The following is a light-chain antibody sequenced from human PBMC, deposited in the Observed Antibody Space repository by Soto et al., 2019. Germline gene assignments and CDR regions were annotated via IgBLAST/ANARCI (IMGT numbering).Light chain of an antibody. Sequence: QSVLTQPASVYGSPGQSITISCTGTSSDVGGYNYVSWYQQHPGKAPKLMIYDVSNRPSGVSNRFSGSKSSNTASLTISGLQAEDEADYYCSSYTSSSTLYVFGTGTKVTVL. V-gene: IGLV2-14*01. CDR1: SSDVGGYNY. CDR2: DVS. J-gene: IGLJ1*01. CDR3: SSYTSSSTLYV.